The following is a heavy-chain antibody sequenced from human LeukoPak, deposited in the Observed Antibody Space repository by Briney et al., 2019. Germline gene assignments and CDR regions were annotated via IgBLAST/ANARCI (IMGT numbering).Heavy chain of an antibody. CDR3: ARDRSDWGTADY. Sequence: SGGSLRLSCAASGFTFSSYWMHWVRQAPGKGLMWVSRIDTDGTTTRYADSVKGRFTISRDNAKNTLYLQMNSLRADDTAVYYCARDRSDWGTADYWGQGTLVTVSS. D-gene: IGHD3-16*01. CDR2: IDTDGTTT. V-gene: IGHV3-74*01. CDR1: GFTFSSYW. J-gene: IGHJ4*02.